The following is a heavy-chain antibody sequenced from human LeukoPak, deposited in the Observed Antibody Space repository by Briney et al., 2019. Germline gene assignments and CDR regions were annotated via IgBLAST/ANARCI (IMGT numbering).Heavy chain of an antibody. V-gene: IGHV1-2*02. J-gene: IGHJ4*02. Sequence: ASVKVSCKASGCTFIDYYMHWVRQAPGQGLEWMGWISPNSGTTKYAEKFQARVTLTRDTSISTAYMELSSLRSDDTAVYYCTRGREVATVTTSLGDYWGQGTLITVSS. CDR3: TRGREVATVTTSLGDY. D-gene: IGHD4-17*01. CDR1: GCTFIDYY. CDR2: ISPNSGTT.